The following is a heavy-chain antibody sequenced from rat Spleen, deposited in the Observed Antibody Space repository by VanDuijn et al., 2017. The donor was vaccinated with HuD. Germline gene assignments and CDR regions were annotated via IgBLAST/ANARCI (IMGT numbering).Heavy chain of an antibody. CDR1: GFSLSNYG. V-gene: IGHV2-15*01. CDR2: IWSGGTT. J-gene: IGHJ4*01. D-gene: IGHD1-5*01. CDR3: SISQYGYNNYYVMNA. Sequence: QVQLRESGPGLVQPSQTLSLTCTVSGFSLSNYGVGWVRQPPGKGLEWIGAIWSGGTTDYNSALKFRLRISRDTSKSQVFLKMNSLQTEATAMYFCSISQYGYNNYYVMNAGGKGASVTVSS.